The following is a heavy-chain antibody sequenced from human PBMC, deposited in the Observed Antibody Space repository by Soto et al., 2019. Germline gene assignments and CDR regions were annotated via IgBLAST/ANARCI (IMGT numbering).Heavy chain of an antibody. CDR2: IYSGGTI. V-gene: IGHV3-53*01. CDR1: GFTVSNNY. J-gene: IGHJ6*02. D-gene: IGHD1-1*01. Sequence: EVQLVESGGGLIQPGGSLRLSCAASGFTVSNNYMSWVRQAPGKGLEWVSLIYSGGTIYYADSVKGRFTISRDNSKNTLYLQMNSLRAEDTAVYYCARDLPGMTSYGMDLWGQGTTVTVSS. CDR3: ARDLPGMTSYGMDL.